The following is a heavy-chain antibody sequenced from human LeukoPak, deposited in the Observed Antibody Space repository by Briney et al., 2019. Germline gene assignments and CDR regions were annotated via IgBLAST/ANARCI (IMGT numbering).Heavy chain of an antibody. J-gene: IGHJ3*02. CDR2: MNPNSGNT. CDR1: GYTFTGYY. CDR3: ARDSPHVDTAMVTFYIAFDI. D-gene: IGHD5-18*01. V-gene: IGHV1-8*03. Sequence: ASVKVSCKASGYTFTGYYMHWVRQAPGQGLEWMGWMNPNSGNTGYAQKFQGRVTITRNTSISTAYMELSSLRSEDTAVYYCARDSPHVDTAMVTFYIAFDIWGQGTMVTVSS.